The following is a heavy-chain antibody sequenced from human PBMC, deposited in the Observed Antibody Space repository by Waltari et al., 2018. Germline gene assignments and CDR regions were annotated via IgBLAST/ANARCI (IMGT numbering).Heavy chain of an antibody. D-gene: IGHD7-27*01. CDR2: IYHSGST. Sequence: TVSGYSISSGYYWGWLRQPPGKGLVWIGSIYHSGSTYYNPSLKSRVTISVDTSKNQFSLNLSSVSAADPDVYYCARDLGMALYYYYMDVWGKGTTVTVSS. CDR3: ARDLGMALYYYYMDV. V-gene: IGHV4-38-2*02. CDR1: GYSISSGYY. J-gene: IGHJ6*03.